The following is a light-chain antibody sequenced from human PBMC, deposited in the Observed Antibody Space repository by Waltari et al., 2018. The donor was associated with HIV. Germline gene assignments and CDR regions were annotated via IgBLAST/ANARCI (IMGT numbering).Light chain of an antibody. V-gene: IGLV1-40*01. CDR1: SSHIGAGYA. CDR3: QSYDSSLSGDVV. J-gene: IGLJ2*01. Sequence: QSLLTQPPSVSGAPGQRVTISCTGSSSHIGAGYAVHWYQQLPGTAPKLLIYGNSNRPSGVPDRFSGSKSDTSASLAITGLRAEDEADYYCQSYDSSLSGDVVFGGGTSLTVL. CDR2: GNS.